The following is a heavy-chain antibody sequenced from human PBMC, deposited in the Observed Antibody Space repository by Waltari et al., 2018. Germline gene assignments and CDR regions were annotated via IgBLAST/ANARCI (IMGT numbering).Heavy chain of an antibody. CDR3: ARARGVSYDFWSGYSPGDY. J-gene: IGHJ4*02. CDR2: IIPIFGTA. Sequence: QVQLVQSGAEVKKPGSSVKVSCKASGGTFSSYAISWVRQAPGQGLEWMGGIIPIFGTANYAQKFQGRVTITADESTSTAYMELSSLRSEDTALYYCARARGVSYDFWSGYSPGDYWGQGTLVTVSS. V-gene: IGHV1-69*01. CDR1: GGTFSSYA. D-gene: IGHD3-3*01.